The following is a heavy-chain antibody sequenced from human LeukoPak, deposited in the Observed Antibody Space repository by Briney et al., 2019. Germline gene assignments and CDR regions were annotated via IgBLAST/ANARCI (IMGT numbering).Heavy chain of an antibody. D-gene: IGHD3-9*01. CDR1: GFTFSSYE. V-gene: IGHV3-48*03. CDR2: ISSSGSTI. Sequence: GGSLRLSCAASGFTFSSYEMNWVRQAPGKGLEWVSYISSSGSTIYYADSVKGRFTISRDNAKNSLYLQMTRLRAEDTAVYYCARDLVTQIIDYWGQGTLVTVSS. CDR3: ARDLVTQIIDY. J-gene: IGHJ4*02.